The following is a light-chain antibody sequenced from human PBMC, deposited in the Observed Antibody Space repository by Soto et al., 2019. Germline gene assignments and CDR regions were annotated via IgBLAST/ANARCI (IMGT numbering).Light chain of an antibody. J-gene: IGLJ2*01. Sequence: QSVLTQPPSVSGAPGQRVTISCTGSSSNIGAGYHVHWYQQLPGTAPKLLVYSNDNRPSGVPDRFSGSKSGTSASLAITGLQAEDAADYYCQSYDSSLSDVLFGGGTKLTVL. CDR2: SND. CDR3: QSYDSSLSDVL. V-gene: IGLV1-40*01. CDR1: SSNIGAGYH.